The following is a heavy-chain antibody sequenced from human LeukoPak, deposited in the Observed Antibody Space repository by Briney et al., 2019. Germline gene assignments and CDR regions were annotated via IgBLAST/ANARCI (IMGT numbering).Heavy chain of an antibody. Sequence: GGSLRLSCAASGFTFSSYAMRWVRQAPGKGLEWVSAISGSGGSTYYADSVKGRFTISRDNSKNTLYLQNSLRAEDTAVYYCAKDLQTDGYSYGNDDYWGQGTLVTVSS. CDR2: ISGSGGST. J-gene: IGHJ4*02. V-gene: IGHV3-23*01. D-gene: IGHD5-18*01. CDR1: GFTFSSYA. CDR3: AKDLQTDGYSYGNDDY.